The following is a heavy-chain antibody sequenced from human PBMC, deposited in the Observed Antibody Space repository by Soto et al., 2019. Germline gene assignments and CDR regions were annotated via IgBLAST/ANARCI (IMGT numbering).Heavy chain of an antibody. CDR2: ISGSGGST. D-gene: IGHD3-10*01. Sequence: AGGSLRLSCAASGFTFSSYAMSWVRQAPGKGLEWVSAISGSGGSTYYADSVKGRFTISRDNSKNTLYLQMNSLRAEDTAVYYCAKDQYPSPLLWFGPDIDYWGQGTLVTVSS. V-gene: IGHV3-23*01. CDR1: GFTFSSYA. J-gene: IGHJ4*02. CDR3: AKDQYPSPLLWFGPDIDY.